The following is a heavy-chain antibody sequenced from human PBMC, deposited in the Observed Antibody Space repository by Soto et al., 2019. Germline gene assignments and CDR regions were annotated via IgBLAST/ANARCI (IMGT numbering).Heavy chain of an antibody. D-gene: IGHD3-10*01. CDR2: IIPILGTT. CDR1: GGTFGTYA. V-gene: IGHV1-69*11. Sequence: SVKVSCKAPGGTFGTYAINWVRQAPGQGLAWMGRIIPILGTTNYAQMFQGRVTITADESTSTAYMEVSSLRSEDTAVYYCGRDESNYPGRYGMDVWGQGTTVTVSS. J-gene: IGHJ6*02. CDR3: GRDESNYPGRYGMDV.